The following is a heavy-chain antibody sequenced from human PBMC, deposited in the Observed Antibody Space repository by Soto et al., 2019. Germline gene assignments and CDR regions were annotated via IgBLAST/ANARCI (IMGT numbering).Heavy chain of an antibody. J-gene: IGHJ6*02. Sequence: QVQVQESGPGLVKPSETLSLTCDVSGGSISNYYWSWLRLPAGKGLEWIGRVYSSGTTNYNPSLKSRVTVSVDTSKNQFSLKLSSVTAADTAVYYCARERRTIFAVYYYHGMDVWGQGTTVTVSS. D-gene: IGHD3-3*01. CDR3: ARERRTIFAVYYYHGMDV. V-gene: IGHV4-4*07. CDR2: VYSSGTT. CDR1: GGSISNYY.